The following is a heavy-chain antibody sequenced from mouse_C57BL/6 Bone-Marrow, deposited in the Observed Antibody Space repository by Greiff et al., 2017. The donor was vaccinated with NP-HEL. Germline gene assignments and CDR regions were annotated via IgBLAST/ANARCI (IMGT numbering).Heavy chain of an antibody. D-gene: IGHD1-1*01. CDR2: IRNKANGYTT. CDR1: GFTFTDYY. J-gene: IGHJ2*01. V-gene: IGHV7-3*01. CDR3: ARSIPSYYCGSSFDY. Sequence: EVQVVESGGGLVQPGGSLSLSCAASGFTFTDYYMSWVRQPPGKALEWLGFIRNKANGYTTEYSASVKGRFTISRDNSQSILYLQMNALRAEDSATYYCARSIPSYYCGSSFDYWGQGTTLTVSS.